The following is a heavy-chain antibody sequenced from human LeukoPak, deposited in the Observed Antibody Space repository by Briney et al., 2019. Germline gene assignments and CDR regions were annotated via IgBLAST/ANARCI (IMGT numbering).Heavy chain of an antibody. V-gene: IGHV1-18*01. D-gene: IGHD3-22*01. J-gene: IGHJ4*02. CDR3: AKESEYYYDSSGYFDY. CDR2: ISVYNGHT. Sequence: ASVKVSCKASGYTVTTYGISWVRQAPGQGLEWMGWISVYNGHTNYVQNLQGRVTMTTDTSTSTAYMELRSLSSDDTAVYYCAKESEYYYDSSGYFDYWGQGTLVTVSS. CDR1: GYTVTTYG.